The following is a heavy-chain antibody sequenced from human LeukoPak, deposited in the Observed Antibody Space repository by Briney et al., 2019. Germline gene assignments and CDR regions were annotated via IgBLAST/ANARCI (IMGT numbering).Heavy chain of an antibody. CDR1: GVSISSYY. V-gene: IGHV4-59*01. Sequence: SETLSLTCTVSGVSISSYYWSWIRQSPGKGLEWIGCIFYSGSTNYNPSLKSRVTISVDTSKNQFSLKLTSVTAADTAVYYCARSRAYDYHFDNWGQGTLVTVSS. CDR3: ARSRAYDYHFDN. D-gene: IGHD5-12*01. J-gene: IGHJ4*02. CDR2: IFYSGST.